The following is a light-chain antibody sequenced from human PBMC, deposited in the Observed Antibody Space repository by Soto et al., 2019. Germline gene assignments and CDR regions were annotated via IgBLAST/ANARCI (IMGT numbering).Light chain of an antibody. Sequence: EIVLTQSPATLSVSPGERATLSCRASQSVSSNLAWYQQKPGQAPRLRIYGASTRATGIPARFSGSGSGTEFTLTISSLQSEDFAVYYGQQYNNWPPWTFGQGPKVEIK. CDR1: QSVSSN. J-gene: IGKJ1*01. V-gene: IGKV3-15*01. CDR2: GAS. CDR3: QQYNNWPPWT.